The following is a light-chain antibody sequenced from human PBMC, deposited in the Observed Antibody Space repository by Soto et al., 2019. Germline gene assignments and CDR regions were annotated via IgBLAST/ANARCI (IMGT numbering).Light chain of an antibody. CDR1: QRVSSN. Sequence: EIVLTQSPGTLSLSPGERATLSFRARQRVSSNLAWYQQKPGQDPRLLLNDAANRATGIPARCSGSGAGTEVTLTISSLEPEDFAVYYCQQRSNWPSITGGQGTRLEIK. CDR2: DAA. V-gene: IGKV3-11*01. CDR3: QQRSNWPSIT. J-gene: IGKJ5*01.